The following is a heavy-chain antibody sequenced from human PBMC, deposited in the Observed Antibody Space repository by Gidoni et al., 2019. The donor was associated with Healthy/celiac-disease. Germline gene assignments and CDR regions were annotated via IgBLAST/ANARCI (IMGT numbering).Heavy chain of an antibody. CDR2: ISGSGGST. D-gene: IGHD5-18*01. CDR1: GFTFSSYA. CDR3: AKDWGNVDTVDY. V-gene: IGHV3-23*01. Sequence: EVQLLESGGGLVQPGGSLRLSCAASGFTFSSYAMSWVRQAQGKGLEWVSAISGSGGSTYYADSVKGRFTISRDNSKNTLYLQMNSLRAEDTAVYYCAKDWGNVDTVDYWGQGTLVTVSS. J-gene: IGHJ4*02.